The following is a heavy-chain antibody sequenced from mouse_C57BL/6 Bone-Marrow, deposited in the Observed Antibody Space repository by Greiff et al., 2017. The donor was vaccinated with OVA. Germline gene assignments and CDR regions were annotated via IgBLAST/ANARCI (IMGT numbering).Heavy chain of an antibody. Sequence: EVKLVESGGGLVKPGGSLKLSCAASGFTFSDYGMHWVRQAPEKGLEWVAYISSGSSTIYYADTVKGRFTISRDNAKTTLFLLMTSLRSEDTAMYYCARRLGNAMDYWGQGTSVTVSS. J-gene: IGHJ4*01. CDR1: GFTFSDYG. CDR3: ARRLGNAMDY. D-gene: IGHD4-1*01. V-gene: IGHV5-17*01. CDR2: ISSGSSTI.